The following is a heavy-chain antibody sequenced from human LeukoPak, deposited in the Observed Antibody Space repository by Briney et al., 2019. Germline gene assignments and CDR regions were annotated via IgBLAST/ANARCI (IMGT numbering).Heavy chain of an antibody. CDR3: ARDRTVTVYYYYYMDV. V-gene: IGHV3-21*01. J-gene: IGHJ6*03. CDR2: ISSSSSYI. CDR1: GFTFSSYS. D-gene: IGHD4-17*01. Sequence: PGGSLRLSCAASGFTFSSYSMNWVRQAPGKGLEWVSSISSSSSYIYYADSVKGRFTISRDNAKNSLYLQMNSLRAEDTAVYYCARDRTVTVYYYYYMDVWGKGTTVTVSS.